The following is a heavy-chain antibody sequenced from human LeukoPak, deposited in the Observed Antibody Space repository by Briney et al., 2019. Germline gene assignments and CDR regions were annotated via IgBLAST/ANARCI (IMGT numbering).Heavy chain of an antibody. Sequence: SETLSLTCTDSDGSTSSYYWSWIRQAPGKGLEWIGYLYYTGDTNYNPSLKSRVTISLDTSNNQFSLKLNSVTAADAAVYYCARGQIFGGYDFQEVPDSWGQGTLVTVSS. CDR2: LYYTGDT. V-gene: IGHV4-59*01. CDR1: DGSTSSYY. D-gene: IGHD5-12*01. CDR3: ARGQIFGGYDFQEVPDS. J-gene: IGHJ4*02.